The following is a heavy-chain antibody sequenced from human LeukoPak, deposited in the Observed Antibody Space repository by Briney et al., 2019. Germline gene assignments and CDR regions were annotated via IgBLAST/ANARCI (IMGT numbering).Heavy chain of an antibody. V-gene: IGHV1-69*13. CDR3: ARRDWGFRRRDDAFDI. D-gene: IGHD7-27*01. CDR1: GGTFSSYA. Sequence: GASVKVSCKASGGTFSSYAISWVRQAPGQGLEWMGGIIPIFGTANYAQKFQGRVTITADESTSTAYMELSSLRSEDTAVYYCARRDWGFRRRDDAFDIWGQGTMVTVSS. CDR2: IIPIFGTA. J-gene: IGHJ3*02.